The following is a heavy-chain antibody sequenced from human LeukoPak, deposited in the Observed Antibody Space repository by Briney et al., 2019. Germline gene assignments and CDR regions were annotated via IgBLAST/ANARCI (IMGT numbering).Heavy chain of an antibody. CDR1: GYMFTHYY. V-gene: IGHV1-46*01. CDR3: ARDLRRSGYNWGCDH. D-gene: IGHD5-24*01. J-gene: IGHJ4*02. CDR2: ITSSGGDT. Sequence: ASVKVSCKASGYMFTHYYTHWVRQAPGQGLEWMGMITSSGGDTSYAQKFEGRVTMTRDTSTRTVYMELSSLTSEDTAVYYCARDLRRSGYNWGCDHWGQGTLVTVSP.